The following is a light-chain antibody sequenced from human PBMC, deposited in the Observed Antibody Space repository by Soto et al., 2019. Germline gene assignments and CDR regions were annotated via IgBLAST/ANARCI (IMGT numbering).Light chain of an antibody. CDR3: SSYRNSSTHYV. V-gene: IGLV2-14*03. Sequence: QSVLTQPASVSGSPGQSITISCTGTSSDVGGYNYVSWYQQHPGKAPKLMIYDVSNRPSGVSNRFSGSKPGNTASLTISGLQAEDEADYSCSSYRNSSTHYVFGRGTKV. J-gene: IGLJ1*01. CDR2: DVS. CDR1: SSDVGGYNY.